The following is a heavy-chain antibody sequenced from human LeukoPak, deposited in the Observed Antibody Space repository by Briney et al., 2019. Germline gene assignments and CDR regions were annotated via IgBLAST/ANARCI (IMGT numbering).Heavy chain of an antibody. J-gene: IGHJ4*02. CDR3: ARRVTDSRVYYSAYYFDY. CDR1: GYSFTSYW. CDR2: IYPGDSDT. V-gene: IGHV5-51*01. Sequence: PGESLKISCKGSGYSFTSYWIGWVRQMPGKGLEWMGIIYPGDSDTRYSPSFQGQVTISADKSISTAYLQWSSLKASDTAMYYCARRVTDSRVYYSAYYFDYWGQGTLVTVSS. D-gene: IGHD3-22*01.